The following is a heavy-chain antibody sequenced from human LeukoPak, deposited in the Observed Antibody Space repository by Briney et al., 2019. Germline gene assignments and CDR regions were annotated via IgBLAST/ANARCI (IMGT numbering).Heavy chain of an antibody. V-gene: IGHV3-23*01. Sequence: GGSLRLSCAASGFTFSTYAMTWVRQVPEKGLEWVSGITYDSANAYYADSVKGRFTISRDNSRNTLYLQMHGLRAEDTAMCYCTRNWNFERWGQGALVTVSS. J-gene: IGHJ4*02. CDR3: TRNWNFER. CDR2: ITYDSANA. CDR1: GFTFSTYA. D-gene: IGHD1-1*01.